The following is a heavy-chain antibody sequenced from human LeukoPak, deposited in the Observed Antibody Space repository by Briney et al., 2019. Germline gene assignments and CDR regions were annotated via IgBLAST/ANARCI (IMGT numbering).Heavy chain of an antibody. D-gene: IGHD5-18*01. CDR1: GVSISTYY. J-gene: IGHJ4*02. Sequence: PSETLSLTCSVSGVSISTYYWNWIRKPPGKGLEWIAYMQSAGNRYYNHSLKNRFNISVDISKNQFVLNLRPVTAADAAVDYCARDERHSYGRYFDPWGQGRLVTVSS. CDR3: ARDERHSYGRYFDP. CDR2: MQSAGNR. V-gene: IGHV4-4*08.